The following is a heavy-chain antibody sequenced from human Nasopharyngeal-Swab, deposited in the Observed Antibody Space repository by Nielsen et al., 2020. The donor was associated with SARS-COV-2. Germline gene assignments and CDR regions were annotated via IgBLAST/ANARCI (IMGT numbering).Heavy chain of an antibody. CDR1: GGTFSSYV. Sequence: SVKVSCKASGGTFSSYVISWVRQAPGQGLEWMGGIIPIFGTANYAQKFQGRVTITADKSTSTAYMELSSLRSEDTAVYYCARDSSDSYYGMDVWGQGTTVTVSS. CDR3: ARDSSDSYYGMDV. J-gene: IGHJ6*02. CDR2: IIPIFGTA. V-gene: IGHV1-69*06.